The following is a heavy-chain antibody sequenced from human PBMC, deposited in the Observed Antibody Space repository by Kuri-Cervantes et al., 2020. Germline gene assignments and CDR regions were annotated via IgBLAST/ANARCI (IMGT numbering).Heavy chain of an antibody. CDR1: GFTFSAHY. V-gene: IGHV3-11*04. D-gene: IGHD6-13*01. Sequence: GESLKISCVASGFTFSAHYMSWIRQAPGKGLEWVAYISGSGGDINYADSVKGRFTISRDNAMNSLYLQMNSLRDEDTAVYYCARDHSSSWESPIFDYWGQGTLVTVSS. J-gene: IGHJ4*02. CDR3: ARDHSSSWESPIFDY. CDR2: ISGSGGDI.